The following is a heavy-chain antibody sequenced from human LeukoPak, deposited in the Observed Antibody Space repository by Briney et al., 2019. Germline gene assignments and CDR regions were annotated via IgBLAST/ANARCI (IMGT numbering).Heavy chain of an antibody. D-gene: IGHD1-26*01. J-gene: IGHJ4*02. CDR2: TYYRSTWYN. Sequence: SQTLSLTCAISGDSVSNKSAAWNWIRQSPSRGLEWLGRTYYRSTWYNDYAVSVRGRITVNPDTSKNQFSLQLNSVTPEDTAVYYCARGQGGATDYWGQGTLVTVSS. V-gene: IGHV6-1*01. CDR3: ARGQGGATDY. CDR1: GDSVSNKSAA.